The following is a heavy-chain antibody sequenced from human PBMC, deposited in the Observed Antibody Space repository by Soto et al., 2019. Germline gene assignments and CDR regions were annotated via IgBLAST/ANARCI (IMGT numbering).Heavy chain of an antibody. Sequence: SVKVSCKASGFTFTSSAVQWVRQARGQRLEWIGWIVVGSGNTNYAQKFQDRVTITRDMSTSTAYMELSSLRSDDTAVYYCARVQNCSGGSCYFYSYYYMDVWGKGTTVTVSS. CDR1: GFTFTSSA. D-gene: IGHD2-15*01. J-gene: IGHJ6*03. V-gene: IGHV1-58*01. CDR3: ARVQNCSGGSCYFYSYYYMDV. CDR2: IVVGSGNT.